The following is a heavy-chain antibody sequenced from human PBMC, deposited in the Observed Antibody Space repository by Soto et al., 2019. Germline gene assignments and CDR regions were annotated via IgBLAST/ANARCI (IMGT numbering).Heavy chain of an antibody. CDR2: IYYSGST. J-gene: IGHJ4*02. D-gene: IGHD6-13*01. CDR1: RGSISSGTNY. V-gene: IGHV4-39*01. CDR3: ARGRRYSSSWYYFDY. Sequence: PSETLSLTCTVSRGSISSGTNYWAWIRQPPGKGLEWIANIYYSGSTFYNPSLKSRVTISLDTSKNQFSLRLSSVTAADTAVYYCARGRRYSSSWYYFDYWGQGTLVTVSS.